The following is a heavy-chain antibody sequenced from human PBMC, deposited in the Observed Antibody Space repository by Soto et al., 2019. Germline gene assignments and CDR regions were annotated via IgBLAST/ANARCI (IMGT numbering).Heavy chain of an antibody. CDR3: ATMATFGSLNWFDP. Sequence: ASVKVSCKASGYSLTEYYLHWVRQAPGQGLEWMGWMNPGSGDTGYAQKFQGRVTMTRDISIATAYMELSSLRSDDTAIYYCATMATFGSLNWFDPWGQGTLVTVSS. V-gene: IGHV1-2*02. CDR2: MNPGSGDT. CDR1: GYSLTEYY. J-gene: IGHJ5*02. D-gene: IGHD3-10*01.